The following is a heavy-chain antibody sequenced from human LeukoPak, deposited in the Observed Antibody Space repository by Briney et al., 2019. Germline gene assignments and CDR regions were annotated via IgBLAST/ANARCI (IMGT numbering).Heavy chain of an antibody. D-gene: IGHD3-10*01. CDR2: ITSSSSYI. CDR1: GFTFNTYN. V-gene: IGHV3-21*04. Sequence: GGSLRLSCAASGFTFNTYNMNWVRQAPGQGLEWVSSITSSSSYIYYADSVKGRFTISRDNSKNTLYLQMNSLRAEDTAVYYCAKDSPGVRGVIKAPDYWGQGTLVTVSS. J-gene: IGHJ4*02. CDR3: AKDSPGVRGVIKAPDY.